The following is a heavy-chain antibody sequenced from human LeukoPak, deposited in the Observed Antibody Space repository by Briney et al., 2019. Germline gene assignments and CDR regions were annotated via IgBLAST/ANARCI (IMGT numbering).Heavy chain of an antibody. CDR3: ARGRPVRYCSSTSCYKNSRYYYYYMDV. Sequence: SETLSLTCAVYGGSFSGYYWSWIRQPPGKGLEWIGEINHSGSTNYNPSLKSRVTISVDTSKNQFSLKLSSVTAADTAVYYYARGRPVRYCSSTSCYKNSRYYYYYMDVCGKGTTVTVSS. CDR1: GGSFSGYY. CDR2: INHSGST. V-gene: IGHV4-34*01. J-gene: IGHJ6*03. D-gene: IGHD2-2*02.